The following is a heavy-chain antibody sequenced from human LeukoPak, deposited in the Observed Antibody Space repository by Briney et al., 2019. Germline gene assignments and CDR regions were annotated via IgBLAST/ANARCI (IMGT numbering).Heavy chain of an antibody. CDR2: ISSSGSTI. CDR1: GFTFSSYE. Sequence: GGSLRLSCAASGFTFSSYEMNWVRQAPGKGLEWVSYISSSGSTIYYADSVKGRFTISRDNAKNSLYLQMNSLRAEDTAVYYCARPIRDAFDIWGQGTMVTVSS. CDR3: ARPIRDAFDI. D-gene: IGHD3-10*01. V-gene: IGHV3-48*03. J-gene: IGHJ3*02.